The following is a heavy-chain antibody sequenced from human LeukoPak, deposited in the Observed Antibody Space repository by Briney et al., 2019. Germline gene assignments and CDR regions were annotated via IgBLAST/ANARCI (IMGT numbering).Heavy chain of an antibody. CDR2: IKQDGSEK. J-gene: IGHJ4*02. Sequence: GGSLRLSCAASGFTFSSYWMSWVRQAPGKGLEWVANIKQDGSEKYYVDSVKGRFTISRDNAKNSLYLQMNSLRAEDTAVYYCARDYAYYDFWSVYYDQGVFDYWSQGTLVTVSS. CDR1: GFTFSSYW. CDR3: ARDYAYYDFWSVYYDQGVFDY. V-gene: IGHV3-7*01. D-gene: IGHD3-3*01.